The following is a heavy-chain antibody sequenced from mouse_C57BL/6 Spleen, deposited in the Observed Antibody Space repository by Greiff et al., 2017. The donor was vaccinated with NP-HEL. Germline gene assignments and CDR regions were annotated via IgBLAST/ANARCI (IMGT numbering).Heavy chain of an antibody. J-gene: IGHJ2*01. D-gene: IGHD1-1*01. Sequence: VQLQQSGPELVKPGASVTISCTASGYAFSSSWMNWVKQRPGRGLVWIGRIYPGDGDTNYNGTFKGKATLTADKSSSTAYMQLSSQTSEDLAVYFCERLYSYGSSYPHYFDYWGQGTTLTVSS. CDR2: IYPGDGDT. CDR3: ERLYSYGSSYPHYFDY. V-gene: IGHV1-82*01. CDR1: GYAFSSSW.